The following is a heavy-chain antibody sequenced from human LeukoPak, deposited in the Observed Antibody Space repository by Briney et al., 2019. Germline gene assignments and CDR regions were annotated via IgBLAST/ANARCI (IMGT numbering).Heavy chain of an antibody. D-gene: IGHD1-20*01. Sequence: SQTLSLTCTVSGGSISSGGYYWSWIRQHPGKGLEWIGYIYYSGSTNYNPSLKSRVTISVDTSKNQFSLKLSSVTAADTAVYYCARVNLNAKGYYFDYWGQGTLVTVSS. CDR3: ARVNLNAKGYYFDY. CDR2: IYYSGST. J-gene: IGHJ4*02. CDR1: GGSISSGGYY. V-gene: IGHV4-31*03.